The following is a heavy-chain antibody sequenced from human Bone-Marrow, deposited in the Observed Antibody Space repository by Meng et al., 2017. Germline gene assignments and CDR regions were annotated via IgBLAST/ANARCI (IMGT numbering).Heavy chain of an antibody. CDR2: ISYDGSNK. V-gene: IGHV3-30*04. D-gene: IGHD1-26*01. CDR3: ARDRRPWWELLLDY. J-gene: IGHJ4*02. Sequence: GEPLKISCAASGFTFSSYAMHWVRQAPGKGLEWVAVISYDGSNKYYADSVKGRFTISRDNSKNTLYLQMNSLRAEDTAVYYCARDRRPWWELLLDYWGQGTLVTVSS. CDR1: GFTFSSYA.